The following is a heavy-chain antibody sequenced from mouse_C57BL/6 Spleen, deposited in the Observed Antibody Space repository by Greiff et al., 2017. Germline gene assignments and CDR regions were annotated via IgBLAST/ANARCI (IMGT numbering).Heavy chain of an antibody. J-gene: IGHJ3*01. Sequence: EVQRVESGGGLVKPGGSLKLSCAASGFTFSDYGMHWVRQAPEKGLEWVAYISSGSSTIYYADTVKGRFTISRDNAKNTLFLQMTSLRSEDTAMYYCARGQLRLPLAYWGQGTLVTVSA. D-gene: IGHD3-2*02. V-gene: IGHV5-17*01. CDR2: ISSGSSTI. CDR3: ARGQLRLPLAY. CDR1: GFTFSDYG.